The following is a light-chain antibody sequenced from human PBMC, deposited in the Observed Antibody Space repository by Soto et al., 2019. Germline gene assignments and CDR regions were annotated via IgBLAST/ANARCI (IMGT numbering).Light chain of an antibody. Sequence: EIVLTQSPGTLSLSPGERATLSCRASQSVSSSYLAWYQQKPGQAPRLLIYGASSRATGIPDTFSGSGSGTDFTLTISRLEPEDFAVYYCQRYGSSLFGQGTELEIK. CDR3: QRYGSSL. V-gene: IGKV3-20*01. CDR1: QSVSSSY. J-gene: IGKJ2*01. CDR2: GAS.